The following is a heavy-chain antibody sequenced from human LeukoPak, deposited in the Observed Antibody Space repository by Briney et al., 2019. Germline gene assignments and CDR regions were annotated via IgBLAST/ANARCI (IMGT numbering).Heavy chain of an antibody. D-gene: IGHD4-17*01. CDR3: ARTFNGDYYYYYYMDV. V-gene: IGHV1-8*01. CDR1: GYTFTSYD. J-gene: IGHJ6*03. CDR2: MNPNSGNT. Sequence: VASVKVSCKASGYTFTSYDINWVRQATGQGLEWMGWMNPNSGNTGYAQKFQGRVTMTRNTSISTAYMELSSLRSEDTAVYYCARTFNGDYYYYYYMDVWGKGTTVTISS.